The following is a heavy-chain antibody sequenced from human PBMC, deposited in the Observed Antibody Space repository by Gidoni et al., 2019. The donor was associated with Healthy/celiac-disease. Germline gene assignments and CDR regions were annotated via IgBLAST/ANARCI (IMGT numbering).Heavy chain of an antibody. Sequence: QVQLVQSGAEVKKPGASVKVSCKASGYTFTSYDINWVRQATGQGLEWMGWMNPNSGNTGYAQKFQGRVTMTRNTSISTAYMELSSLRSEDTAVYYCARGRLDYSNYEPKLGYYYYYMDVWGKGTTVTVSS. D-gene: IGHD4-4*01. J-gene: IGHJ6*03. V-gene: IGHV1-8*01. CDR1: GYTFTSYD. CDR2: MNPNSGNT. CDR3: ARGRLDYSNYEPKLGYYYYYMDV.